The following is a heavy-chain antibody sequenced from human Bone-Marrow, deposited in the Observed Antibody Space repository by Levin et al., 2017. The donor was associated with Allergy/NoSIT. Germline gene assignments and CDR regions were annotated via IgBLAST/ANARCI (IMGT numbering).Heavy chain of an antibody. D-gene: IGHD5/OR15-5a*01. V-gene: IGHV1-69*01. J-gene: IGHJ4*02. Sequence: KISCTLSGGAFTSYTISWLRQAPGQGLEWMGGVTPILDTSIYAERFQGRVTITADEPTRTTYMELRSLRSADTAVYYCARLLGDSVYDLSWGQGTLVTVSS. CDR1: GGAFTSYT. CDR3: ARLLGDSVYDLS. CDR2: VTPILDTS.